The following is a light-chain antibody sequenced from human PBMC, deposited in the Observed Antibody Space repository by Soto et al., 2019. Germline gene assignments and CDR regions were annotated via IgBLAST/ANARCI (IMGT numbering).Light chain of an antibody. Sequence: QSALTQPASVSGSPGQSITISCTRTSSDFGSYNLVSWYQQHPGKAPKLVIYEDTKRPSGISNRFSGSKSGNTASLTISGLQAEDEADYYCCSYAGPGTSVFGSGTKLTVL. V-gene: IGLV2-23*01. CDR2: EDT. CDR1: SSDFGSYNL. CDR3: CSYAGPGTSV. J-gene: IGLJ1*01.